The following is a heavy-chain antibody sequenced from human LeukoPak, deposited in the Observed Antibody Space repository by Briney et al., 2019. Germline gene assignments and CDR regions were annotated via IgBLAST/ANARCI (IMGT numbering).Heavy chain of an antibody. V-gene: IGHV3-11*01. CDR3: AKDRYSSGWYSDNWFDP. CDR1: GFTFSDYY. CDR2: ISSSGSTI. D-gene: IGHD6-19*01. Sequence: GGSLRLSCAASGFTFSDYYMSWIRQAPGKGLEWVSYISSSGSTIYYADSVEGRFTISRDNSKNTLYLQMNSLRAEDTAVYYCAKDRYSSGWYSDNWFDPWGQGTLVTVSS. J-gene: IGHJ5*02.